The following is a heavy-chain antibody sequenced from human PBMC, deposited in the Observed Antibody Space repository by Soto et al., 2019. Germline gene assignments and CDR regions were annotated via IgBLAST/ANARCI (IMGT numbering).Heavy chain of an antibody. Sequence: LETLSLTCTMSGGSISRYYWSWIRRPPGRGLEWIGYIYNSGSTHSNPSLQSRVTISVDTSKNQFSLKLSSVTAADTGIYYCARARITMVREVIKYNMDVWGQGITVT. CDR2: IYNSGST. CDR1: GGSISRYY. J-gene: IGHJ6*02. D-gene: IGHD3-10*01. V-gene: IGHV4-59*01. CDR3: ARARITMVREVIKYNMDV.